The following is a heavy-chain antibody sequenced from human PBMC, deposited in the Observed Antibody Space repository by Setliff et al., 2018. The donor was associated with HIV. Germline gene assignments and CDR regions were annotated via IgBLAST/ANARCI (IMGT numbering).Heavy chain of an antibody. J-gene: IGHJ6*02. V-gene: IGHV3-9*01. CDR2: INWNSGTI. CDR1: GFTFDDYA. Sequence: PGGSLRLSCAASGFTFDDYAMHWGRQAPGKGLEWVSGINWNSGTIAYADFVKGRFTISRDNAKNSMDLQMNSLRAEDTAIYYCARKLRPGHGVDVWGQGTTVTVSS. CDR3: ARKLRPGHGVDV. D-gene: IGHD3-10*01.